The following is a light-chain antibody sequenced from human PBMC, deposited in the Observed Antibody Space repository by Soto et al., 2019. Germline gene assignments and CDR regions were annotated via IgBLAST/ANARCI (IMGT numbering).Light chain of an antibody. CDR1: QDISNY. V-gene: IGKV1-27*01. CDR2: AAS. Sequence: DIQMTQSPSSLSASVGDRVTITCRARQDISNYLAWYQQKPGKVPKLLIYAASTLQSGVPSRFSGSGSGTDFTLTISSLQPEDVATYYCQKYNSAPWTFGQGTNVEIK. J-gene: IGKJ1*01. CDR3: QKYNSAPWT.